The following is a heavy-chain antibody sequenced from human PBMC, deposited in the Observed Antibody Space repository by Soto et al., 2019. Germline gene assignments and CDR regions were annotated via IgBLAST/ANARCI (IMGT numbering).Heavy chain of an antibody. D-gene: IGHD2-2*01. CDR1: GGSINSGDSY. V-gene: IGHV4-31*03. CDR3: ARDAPGVATY. Sequence: QVQLQESGPGLVRPSQTLSLICTVSGGSINSGDSYWNWIRQHPEKGLEWMGNINYRGSTFYNPSLKSRIIISVDTSKNPFALKLSSVTAADTAVYFCARDAPGVATYWGQGTRFTVSS. J-gene: IGHJ4*02. CDR2: INYRGST.